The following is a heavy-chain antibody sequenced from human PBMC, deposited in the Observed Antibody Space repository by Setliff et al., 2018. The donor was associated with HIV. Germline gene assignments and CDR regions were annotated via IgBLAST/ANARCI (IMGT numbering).Heavy chain of an antibody. J-gene: IGHJ4*02. V-gene: IGHV3-23*01. Sequence: PGGSLRLSCAASGFTFRSYSRYWXRQAPGKGLEWVSSIRTDGDATYYAASGRGRFTISRDNSKNTLFLQMNSLRTEDTAVYYCAKNFYSSPWSPLDYWGQGTLVTVSS. CDR2: IRTDGDAT. CDR3: AKNFYSSPWSPLDY. D-gene: IGHD6-19*01. CDR1: GFTFRSYS.